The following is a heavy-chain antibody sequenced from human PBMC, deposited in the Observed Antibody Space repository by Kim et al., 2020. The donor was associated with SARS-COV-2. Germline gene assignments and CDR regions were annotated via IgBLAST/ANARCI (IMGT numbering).Heavy chain of an antibody. Sequence: SETLSLTCTVSGGSISSSSYYWGWIRQPPGKGLEWIGSIYYSGSTYYNPSLKSRVTISVDTSKNQFSLKLSSVTAADTAVYYCARHVGAHRVWFGTIDGIRYGMDVWGQGTTVTVSS. CDR3: ARHVGAHRVWFGTIDGIRYGMDV. J-gene: IGHJ6*02. CDR2: IYYSGST. D-gene: IGHD3-10*01. CDR1: GGSISSSSYY. V-gene: IGHV4-39*01.